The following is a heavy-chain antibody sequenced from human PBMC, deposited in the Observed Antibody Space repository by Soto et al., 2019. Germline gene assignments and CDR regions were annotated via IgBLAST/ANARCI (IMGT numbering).Heavy chain of an antibody. V-gene: IGHV3-13*01. J-gene: IGHJ3*01. CDR2: IGTAGDT. CDR1: GFTFSTYD. D-gene: IGHD2-2*01. Sequence: EVQLVESGGGLIQPGGSLRLSCAASGFTFSTYDMHWVRQATGKGLEWVSAIGTAGDTFYSDSVKGRFTISRENANNSLYLQMNSLRAEDTAVYYCARDCSSNGCIERVKGLDFWGLGTMVTVSS. CDR3: ARDCSSNGCIERVKGLDF.